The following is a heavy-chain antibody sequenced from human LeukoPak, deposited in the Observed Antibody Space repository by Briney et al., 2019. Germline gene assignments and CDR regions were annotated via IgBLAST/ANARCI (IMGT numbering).Heavy chain of an antibody. Sequence: GGSLRLSCAASGFTFSSYAMHWVRQAPGKGLEWVSTISGRDVSTYYADSVKGRFTISRDNSKNTLYVQMNSLRANDTAVYYCTTSGFDYWGQGTLVTVSS. V-gene: IGHV3-23*01. D-gene: IGHD6-25*01. CDR1: GFTFSSYA. J-gene: IGHJ4*02. CDR2: ISGRDVST. CDR3: TTSGFDY.